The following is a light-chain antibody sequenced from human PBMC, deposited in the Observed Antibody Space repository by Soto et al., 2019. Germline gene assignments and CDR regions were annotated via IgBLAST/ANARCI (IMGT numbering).Light chain of an antibody. CDR2: EVT. CDR1: RSDVGAYNY. Sequence: QSALTQPASVSGSPGQSIAISCTGTRSDVGAYNYVSWYQQHPGKAPKLMISEVTNRPSGVSDRFSGSKSGNTASLTISGLQVEDGAVYYCSSFPRRFPFFFGPGTKLPVL. J-gene: IGLJ1*01. V-gene: IGLV2-14*01. CDR3: SSFPRRFPFF.